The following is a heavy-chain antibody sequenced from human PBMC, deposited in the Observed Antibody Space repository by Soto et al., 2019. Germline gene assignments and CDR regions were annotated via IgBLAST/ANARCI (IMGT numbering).Heavy chain of an antibody. D-gene: IGHD6-6*01. CDR3: ARDHNSSSRYYYGMDV. CDR1: GGTFSSYA. V-gene: IGHV1-69*13. CDR2: IIPIFGTA. J-gene: IGHJ6*02. Sequence: ASVKVSCKASGGTFSSYAISWVRQAPGQGLGWMGGIIPIFGTANYAQKFQGRVTITADESTSTAYMELSSLRSEDTAVYYCARDHNSSSRYYYGMDVWGQGTTVTVSS.